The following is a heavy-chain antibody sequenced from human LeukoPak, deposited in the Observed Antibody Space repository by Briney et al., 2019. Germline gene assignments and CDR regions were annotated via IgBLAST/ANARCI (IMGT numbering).Heavy chain of an antibody. D-gene: IGHD3-22*01. CDR1: GFTFSDYY. V-gene: IGHV3-11*03. Sequence: GGSLRLSCAASGFTFSDYYMSWIRQAPGKGLEWVSYISSSSSYTNYADSVKGRFTISRDDAKNSLYLQMNSLRAEDTAVYYCARLYYYDSSGSIRALDYWGQGTLVTVSS. CDR2: ISSSSSYT. J-gene: IGHJ4*02. CDR3: ARLYYYDSSGSIRALDY.